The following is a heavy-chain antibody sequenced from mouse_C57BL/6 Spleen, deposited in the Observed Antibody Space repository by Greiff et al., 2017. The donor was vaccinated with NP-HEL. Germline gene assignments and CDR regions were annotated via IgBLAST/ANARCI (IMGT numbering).Heavy chain of an antibody. D-gene: IGHD1-1*01. CDR1: GYTFTEYT. Sequence: VHLVESGAELVKPGASVKLSCKASGYTFTEYTIHWVKQRSGQGLEWIGWFYPGSGSIKYNEKFKDKATLTADKSSSTVYMELSRLTSEDSAVYFCARHEVHYGSSYGYFDVWGTGTTVTVSS. CDR2: FYPGSGSI. V-gene: IGHV1-62-2*01. CDR3: ARHEVHYGSSYGYFDV. J-gene: IGHJ1*03.